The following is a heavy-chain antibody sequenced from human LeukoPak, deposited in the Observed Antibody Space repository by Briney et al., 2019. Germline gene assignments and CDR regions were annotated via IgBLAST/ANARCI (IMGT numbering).Heavy chain of an antibody. Sequence: PGGSLRLSCAASGFTFSSYAMSWVRQAPGRGLEWVSAISGSGGRAYYADSVKGRFTISRDNSKNTLYLQMNSLRAEDTAVYYCAKEQNSKGYFDYWGQGTLVTVSS. CDR2: ISGSGGRA. V-gene: IGHV3-23*01. CDR3: AKEQNSKGYFDY. CDR1: GFTFSSYA. J-gene: IGHJ4*02. D-gene: IGHD4-23*01.